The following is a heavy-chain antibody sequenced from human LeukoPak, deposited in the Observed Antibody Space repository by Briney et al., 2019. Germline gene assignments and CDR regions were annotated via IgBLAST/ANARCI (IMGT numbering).Heavy chain of an antibody. J-gene: IGHJ4*02. CDR3: ARDQTGYGPIDY. CDR2: IYYSGST. D-gene: IGHD3-9*01. Sequence: PSQTLSLTCTVSGGSISSGGHFCSWIRQHPGKGLEWVGSIYYSGSTYYNPSLKSRVTISVDTSENQFSLKLSSVTAADTAVYYCARDQTGYGPIDYWGQGTLVTVSS. V-gene: IGHV4-31*03. CDR1: GGSISSGGHF.